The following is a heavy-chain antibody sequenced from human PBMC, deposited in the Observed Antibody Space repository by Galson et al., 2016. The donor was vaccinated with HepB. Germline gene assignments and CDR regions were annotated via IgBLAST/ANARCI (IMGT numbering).Heavy chain of an antibody. D-gene: IGHD3-3*01. CDR2: IKSKAYGGTR. CDR1: GITFGDHA. CDR3: TSPSHYDFWSGFGPDY. Sequence: SLRLSCAVSGITFGDHAMSWFRQAPGKGLEWVSFIKSKAYGGTRKYAASVKGRFTISRDDSKSVAYLQMSSLKTEDTTVYYCTSPSHYDFWSGFGPDYWGQGTLVTVSS. J-gene: IGHJ4*02. V-gene: IGHV3-49*03.